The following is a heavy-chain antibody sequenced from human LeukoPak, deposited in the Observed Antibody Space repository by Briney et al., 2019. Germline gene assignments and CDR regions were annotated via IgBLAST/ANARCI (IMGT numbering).Heavy chain of an antibody. CDR2: IIPIFGTA. V-gene: IGHV1-69*13. Sequence: GASVKVSCKASGGTFSSYAISWVRQAPGQGLEWMGGIIPIFGTANYAQKFQGRVTITADESTSTAYMELSSLRSEDTAVYYCAKISPYSSGHLFDYWGQGILVTVSS. J-gene: IGHJ4*02. D-gene: IGHD3-22*01. CDR3: AKISPYSSGHLFDY. CDR1: GGTFSSYA.